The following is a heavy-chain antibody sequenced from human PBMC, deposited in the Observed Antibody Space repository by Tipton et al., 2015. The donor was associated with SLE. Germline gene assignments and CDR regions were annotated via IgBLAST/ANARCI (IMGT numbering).Heavy chain of an antibody. J-gene: IGHJ3*02. Sequence: TLSLTCTVSGGSISSSSHYWGWIRQPPGKGLEWIGSIFYRGSTHYNPSLKSRLTITVDTSKNQFSLTLSSVTAAGTAVYYCARFDYGDPDVFDIWGQGTMVTVSS. CDR1: GGSISSSSHY. V-gene: IGHV4-39*01. CDR3: ARFDYGDPDVFDI. CDR2: IFYRGST. D-gene: IGHD4-17*01.